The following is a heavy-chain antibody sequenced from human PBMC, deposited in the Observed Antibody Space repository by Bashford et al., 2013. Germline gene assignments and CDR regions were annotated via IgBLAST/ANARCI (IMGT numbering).Heavy chain of an antibody. V-gene: IGHV3-23*01. D-gene: IGHD2-2*01. CDR2: SIGSVGNT. Sequence: GGPVRLSCVASGFSFKTYAMCWVRQAPEKGLEWVSTSIGSVGNTYYADSVKGRFTISRDNAKNSLYLQMNSLRAEDTAVYYCARGYCSSVSCWDRFYFYAVDVWGQGTAVTVSS. CDR3: ARGYCSSVSCWDRFYFYAVDV. CDR1: GFSFKTYA. J-gene: IGHJ6*02.